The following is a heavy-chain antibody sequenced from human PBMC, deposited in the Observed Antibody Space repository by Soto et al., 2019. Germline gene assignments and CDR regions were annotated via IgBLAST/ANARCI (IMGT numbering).Heavy chain of an antibody. J-gene: IGHJ4*02. CDR3: ARDRVDRPGFDY. CDR1: GGSISSGDYY. CDR2: IYYSGST. D-gene: IGHD2-15*01. V-gene: IGHV4-31*11. Sequence: QVQLQESGPGLVKPAQTLSLTCAVSGGSISSGDYYWNWIRQFPGKGLEWIGYIYYSGSTYYNPSLKIRLTMSVDTSKNQFSLRLNSVTAADTAIYYCARDRVDRPGFDYWGQGTLVTVSS.